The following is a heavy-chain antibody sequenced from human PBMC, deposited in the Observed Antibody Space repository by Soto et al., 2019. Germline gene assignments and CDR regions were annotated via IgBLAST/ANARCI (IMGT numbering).Heavy chain of an antibody. D-gene: IGHD6-6*01. CDR2: ISSRSDTI. CDR3: ARGGSSSDNGMDV. CDR1: GFSFSTYS. Sequence: EVQLVESGGGLVQPGGSLRLSCAASGFSFSTYSMNWVRQAPGKGLEWVSYISSRSDTIYYIDSVKGRFTISRDNAKSSLYLQMNRLRDENTAVYYCARGGSSSDNGMDVWGQGTTVTVSS. J-gene: IGHJ6*02. V-gene: IGHV3-48*02.